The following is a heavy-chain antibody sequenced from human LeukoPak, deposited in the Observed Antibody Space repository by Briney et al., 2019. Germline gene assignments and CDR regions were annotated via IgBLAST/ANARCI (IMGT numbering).Heavy chain of an antibody. D-gene: IGHD5-18*01. Sequence: PGGSLRLSCAASGFTFSSYSMNWVRQAPGKGLEWVSSISSSSSYIYYADSVKGRFTISRDNAKNSLYLQMNSLRAEDTAVYYCAGGGHSYGSFRLYFDYWGQGTLVTVSS. V-gene: IGHV3-21*01. J-gene: IGHJ4*02. CDR1: GFTFSSYS. CDR3: AGGGHSYGSFRLYFDY. CDR2: ISSSSSYI.